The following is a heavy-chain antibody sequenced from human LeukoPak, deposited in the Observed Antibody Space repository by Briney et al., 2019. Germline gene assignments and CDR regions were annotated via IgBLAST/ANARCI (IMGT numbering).Heavy chain of an antibody. CDR2: IYTSGST. D-gene: IGHD2-15*01. V-gene: IGHV4-61*02. CDR1: GGSISSGSYY. J-gene: IGHJ6*03. Sequence: PSETLSLTCTVSGGSISSGSYYWSWIRQPAGKGLEWIGRIYTSGSTNYNPSLKSRVTISVDTSKNQFSLKLNSVTAADTAVYYCARVRGSEDMYYYYYYMDVWGKGTTVTVSS. CDR3: ARVRGSEDMYYYYYYMDV.